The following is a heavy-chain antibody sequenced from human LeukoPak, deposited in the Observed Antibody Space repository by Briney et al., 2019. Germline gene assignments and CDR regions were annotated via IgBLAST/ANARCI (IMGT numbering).Heavy chain of an antibody. CDR2: INPNSGGT. J-gene: IGHJ3*02. D-gene: IGHD3-22*01. CDR3: ARARSDYYDSSGYIGIDAFDT. V-gene: IGHV1-2*02. Sequence: ASVKVSCKASGYTFTGYYMHWVRQAPGQGLEWMGWINPNSGGTNYAQKFQGRVTMTRDTSISTAYMELSRLRSDDTAVYYCARARSDYYDSSGYIGIDAFDTWGQGTMVTVSS. CDR1: GYTFTGYY.